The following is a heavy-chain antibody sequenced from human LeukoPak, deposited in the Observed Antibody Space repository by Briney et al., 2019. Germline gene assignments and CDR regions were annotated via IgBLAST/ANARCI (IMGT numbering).Heavy chain of an antibody. V-gene: IGHV3-9*01. CDR1: GFTFYDYA. CDR3: AKGSRGSSGYYYYGMDV. J-gene: IGHJ6*02. Sequence: GGSLRLSCAASGFTFYDYAMHWVRQAPGKGLEWVSGISWNSGSIGYADSVKGRFTISRDNAKNSLYLQMNSLRAEDTALYYCAKGSRGSSGYYYYGMDVWGQGTTVTVSS. CDR2: ISWNSGSI. D-gene: IGHD6-6*01.